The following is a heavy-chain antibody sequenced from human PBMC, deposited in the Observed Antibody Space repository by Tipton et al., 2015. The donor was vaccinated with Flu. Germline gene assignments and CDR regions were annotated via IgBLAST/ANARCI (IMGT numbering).Heavy chain of an antibody. CDR2: IYSSGST. V-gene: IGHV4-4*07. Sequence: TLSLTCTVSGGSLSSFYWSWIRQPAEKGLEYIGRIYSSGSTNYNPSFKSRVSMSLDASKTQFSLNLNSVTAADTAMYYCARGSGSGTHVMFDYWGQGTLVTVSS. CDR1: GGSLSSFY. D-gene: IGHD3-10*01. CDR3: ARGSGSGTHVMFDY. J-gene: IGHJ4*02.